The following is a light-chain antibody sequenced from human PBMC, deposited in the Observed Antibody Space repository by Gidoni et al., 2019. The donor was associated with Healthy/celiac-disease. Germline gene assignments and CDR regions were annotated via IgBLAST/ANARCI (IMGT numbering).Light chain of an antibody. CDR2: AAS. J-gene: IGKJ3*01. Sequence: DLQMTQSPSSLSASVGDRVTITCRASQSISIYLNWYQQKPGKAPKLLIYAASSLQSGVPSRFSGSGSGTDFTLTISSLQPEDFATYYCQQSYSTPGITFGPGTKVDIK. V-gene: IGKV1-39*01. CDR1: QSISIY. CDR3: QQSYSTPGIT.